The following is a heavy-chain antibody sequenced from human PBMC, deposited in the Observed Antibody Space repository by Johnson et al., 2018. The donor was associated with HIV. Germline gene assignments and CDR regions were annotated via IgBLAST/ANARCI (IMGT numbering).Heavy chain of an antibody. D-gene: IGHD2-21*02. Sequence: QVQLVESGGGVVQPGGSLRLSCAASGFTFSSYGMHWVRQAPGKGLEWVAFIRYDGSNKYYADSVKGRFTISRDNSKNTLYLQMNSLRAEDTAVYYCAKVEYGGLLPYDAFEIWGQGTMVTVSS. CDR2: IRYDGSNK. V-gene: IGHV3-30*02. CDR3: AKVEYGGLLPYDAFEI. CDR1: GFTFSSYG. J-gene: IGHJ3*02.